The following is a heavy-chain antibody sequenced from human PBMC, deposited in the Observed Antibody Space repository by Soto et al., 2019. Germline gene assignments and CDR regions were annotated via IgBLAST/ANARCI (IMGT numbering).Heavy chain of an antibody. J-gene: IGHJ3*02. V-gene: IGHV3-21*01. CDR2: ISSSSSYI. CDR1: GFTFSSYS. Sequence: GGSLRLSCAASGFTFSSYSMNWVRQALGKGLEWVSSISSSSSYIYYADSVKGRFTISRDNAKNSLYLQMNSLRAEDMAVYYCARVGAARAFDIWGQGTMVTVSS. CDR3: ARVGAARAFDI. D-gene: IGHD6-6*01.